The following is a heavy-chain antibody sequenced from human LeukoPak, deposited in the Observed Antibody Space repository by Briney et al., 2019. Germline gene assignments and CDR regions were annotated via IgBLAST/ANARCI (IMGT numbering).Heavy chain of an antibody. J-gene: IGHJ4*02. CDR1: GGSISNTDYY. Sequence: PSETLSLTCTVSGGSISNTDYYWGWIRQPPGKGLEWIGSVYYTGSTYYNPSLKSRVTISLDTSKNQFSLKLSSVTAADTAVYYCARAGSGTYHYFDYWGQGTLVTVSS. V-gene: IGHV4-39*07. CDR3: ARAGSGTYHYFDY. CDR2: VYYTGST. D-gene: IGHD3-10*01.